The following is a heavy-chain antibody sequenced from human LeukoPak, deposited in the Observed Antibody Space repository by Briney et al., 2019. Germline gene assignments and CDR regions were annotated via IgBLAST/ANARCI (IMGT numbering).Heavy chain of an antibody. CDR3: ARADDFWSGYYTGYLDY. D-gene: IGHD3-3*01. CDR1: GYTFTSYG. Sequence: ASVKVSCKASGYTFTSYGISWVRQAPGQGLEWMAWISAYNGNTNYAQNLQGRVTMTTDTSTSTAYMELRSLRSDDTAVYYCARADDFWSGYYTGYLDYWGQGTLVTVSS. J-gene: IGHJ4*02. CDR2: ISAYNGNT. V-gene: IGHV1-18*01.